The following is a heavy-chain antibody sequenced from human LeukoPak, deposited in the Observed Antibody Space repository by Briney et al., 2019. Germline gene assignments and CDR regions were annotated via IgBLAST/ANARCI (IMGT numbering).Heavy chain of an antibody. J-gene: IGHJ4*02. CDR1: GYTFTCYY. V-gene: IGHV1-2*02. Sequence: GASVKVSCKASGYTFTCYYMHWVRQAPGQGLEWMGWINPNSGGTNYAQKLQGRVTMTTDTSTSTAYMELRSLRSDDTAVYYCARDSSSSWYESSDLDYWGQGTPVTVSS. D-gene: IGHD6-13*01. CDR3: ARDSSSSWYESSDLDY. CDR2: INPNSGGT.